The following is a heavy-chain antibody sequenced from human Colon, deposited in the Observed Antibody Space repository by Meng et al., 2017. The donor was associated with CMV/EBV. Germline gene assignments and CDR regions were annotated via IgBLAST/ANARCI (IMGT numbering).Heavy chain of an antibody. CDR1: GFTFSNYG. V-gene: IGHV3-48*04. D-gene: IGHD3-10*01. CDR2: ISSSSSTI. J-gene: IGHJ4*02. CDR3: ARDGAAGFYGSGSYFFDF. Sequence: GGSLRLSCAASGFTFSNYGIKWVRQAPGKGREWVAFISSSSSTIFYADSVQGRFTISRENAKNSLILQMDSLRGEDKAVYYCARDGAAGFYGSGSYFFDFWGQGTLVTVSS.